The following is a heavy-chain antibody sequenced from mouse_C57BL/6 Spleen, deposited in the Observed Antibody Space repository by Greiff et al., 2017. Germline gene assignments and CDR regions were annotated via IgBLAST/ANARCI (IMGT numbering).Heavy chain of an antibody. V-gene: IGHV1-64*01. Sequence: VKLQQPGAELVKPGASVKLSCKASGYTFPSYWMHWVKQRPGQGLAWIGMIHPNSGSTNYNEKFKSKATLTVDKSSRAAYMQLSSLTSEDSAVYCCAGGRRGIDYWGQGTTLTVSS. CDR1: GYTFPSYW. CDR2: IHPNSGST. CDR3: AGGRRGIDY. D-gene: IGHD2-12*01. J-gene: IGHJ2*01.